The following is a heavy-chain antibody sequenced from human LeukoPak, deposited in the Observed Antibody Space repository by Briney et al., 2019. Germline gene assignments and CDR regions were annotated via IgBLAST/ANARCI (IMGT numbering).Heavy chain of an antibody. V-gene: IGHV3-11*06. CDR2: ISSSSSYT. CDR1: GFTLSDYY. CDR3: ARGMYYYDSSGYYAGY. D-gene: IGHD3-22*01. J-gene: IGHJ4*02. Sequence: PRGSLRLSCAASGFTLSDYYMSWVRQAPGKGLEWVSYISSSSSYTNYADSVKGRFTISRDNAKNSLYLQMNSLRAEDTAVYFCARGMYYYDSSGYYAGYWGQGTLVTVSS.